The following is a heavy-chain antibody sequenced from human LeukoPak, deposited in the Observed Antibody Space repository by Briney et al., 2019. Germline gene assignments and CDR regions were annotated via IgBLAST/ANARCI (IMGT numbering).Heavy chain of an antibody. CDR2: ISSSSSYI. CDR1: GFTFSSYS. Sequence: GGSLRLSCAASGFTFSSYSMNWVRQAPGKGLEWVSSISSSSSYIYYADSVKGRFTISRDNAKNSLYLLMNSLRAEDTAVYYCARDRSLWSGYDNWGQGTLVTVSS. J-gene: IGHJ4*02. CDR3: ARDRSLWSGYDN. D-gene: IGHD5-12*01. V-gene: IGHV3-21*01.